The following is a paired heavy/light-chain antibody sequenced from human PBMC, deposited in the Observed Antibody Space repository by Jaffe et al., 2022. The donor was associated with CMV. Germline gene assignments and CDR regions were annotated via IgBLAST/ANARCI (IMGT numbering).Light chain of an antibody. CDR3: QQSYSTPPGT. Sequence: DIQMTQSPSSLSASVGDRVTITCRASQSISSYLNWYQQKPGKAPKLLIYAASSLQSGVPSRFSGSGSGTDFTLTISSLQPEDFATYYCQQSYSTPPGTFGQGTKLEIK. CDR2: AAS. V-gene: IGKV1-39*01. CDR1: QSISSY. J-gene: IGKJ2*02.
Heavy chain of an antibody. V-gene: IGHV3-23*01. J-gene: IGHJ6*02. D-gene: IGHD2-2*02. CDR1: GFTFSSYA. Sequence: EVQLLESGGGLVQPGGSLRLSCAASGFTFSSYAMSWVRQAPGKGLEWVSAISGSGGSTYYADSVKGRFTISRDNSKNTLYLQMNSLRAEDTAVYYCAKCRCSSTSCYRTYYYGMDVWGQGTTVTVSS. CDR2: ISGSGGST. CDR3: AKCRCSSTSCYRTYYYGMDV.